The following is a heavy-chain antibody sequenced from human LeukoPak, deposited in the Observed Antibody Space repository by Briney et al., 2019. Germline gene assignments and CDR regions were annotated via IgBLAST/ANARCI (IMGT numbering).Heavy chain of an antibody. J-gene: IGHJ5*02. CDR1: GDSISSYY. Sequence: SETLSLTCTVSGDSISSYYWSWIRQPPGKGLEWIGYIYYSGSTNYNPSLKSRVTISVDTSKNQFSLKLSSVTAADTAVYYCARKVDTAHAGWFDPWGQGTLVTVSS. CDR2: IYYSGST. CDR3: ARKVDTAHAGWFDP. D-gene: IGHD5-18*01. V-gene: IGHV4-59*01.